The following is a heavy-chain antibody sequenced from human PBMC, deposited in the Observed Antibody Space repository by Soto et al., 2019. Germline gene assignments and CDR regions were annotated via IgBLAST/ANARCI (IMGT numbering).Heavy chain of an antibody. D-gene: IGHD3-16*01. V-gene: IGHV4-34*12. CDR1: GASLGGFH. CDR2: LIHGGST. Sequence: SETLSLTCAIYGASLGGFHWTWLRQAPGKGLEWIGELIHGGSTNYNPPLKSRVSFSLDTSKNQFSLHLMSVTAADTAVYYCARSPLGYDYVRQTWREVGDSFDIWGRGTMVTVSS. CDR3: ARSPLGYDYVRQTWREVGDSFDI. J-gene: IGHJ3*02.